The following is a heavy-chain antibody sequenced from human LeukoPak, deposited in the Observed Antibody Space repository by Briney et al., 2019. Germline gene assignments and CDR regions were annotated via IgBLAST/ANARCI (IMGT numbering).Heavy chain of an antibody. V-gene: IGHV1-69*06. CDR2: IIPIFGTA. J-gene: IGHJ5*02. CDR3: ARDRSDYDSDWFDP. CDR1: GGTFSSYA. Sequence: SVKVSCKASGGTFSSYAISWVRQAPGQGLEWMGRIIPIFGTANYAQKFQGRVTITADKSTSTAYMELSSLRSEDTAVYYCARDRSDYDSDWFDPWGQGTLVTVSS. D-gene: IGHD3-3*01.